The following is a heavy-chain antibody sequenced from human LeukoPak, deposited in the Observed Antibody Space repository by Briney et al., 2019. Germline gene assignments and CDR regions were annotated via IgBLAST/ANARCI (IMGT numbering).Heavy chain of an antibody. CDR3: ARAAYSSGWTVEYYFDY. D-gene: IGHD6-19*01. V-gene: IGHV1-46*01. CDR2: INPSGGST. CDR1: GYTFTSYY. J-gene: IGHJ4*02. Sequence: ASVKVSCKASGYTFTSYYMHWVRQAPGQGLEWMGIINPSGGSTSYAQKFQGRVTMTRDTSTSTVYMELSSLRFEDTAVYYCARAAYSSGWTVEYYFDYWGQGTLVTVSS.